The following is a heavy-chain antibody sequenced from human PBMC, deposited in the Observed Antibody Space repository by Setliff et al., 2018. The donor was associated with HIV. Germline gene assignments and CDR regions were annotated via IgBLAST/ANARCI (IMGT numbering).Heavy chain of an antibody. CDR2: INYRGTT. V-gene: IGHV4-34*01. Sequence: PSETLSLTCAVYGGSFSDQYWSWIRQPPGKGLEWIGEINYRGTTNDNPSLRSRVTISVDTSRNHFSLSLSSVTAADTAVYYCARLPDIDSWPFDYWAQGTLVTVSS. J-gene: IGHJ4*02. D-gene: IGHD6-13*01. CDR3: ARLPDIDSWPFDY. CDR1: GGSFSDQY.